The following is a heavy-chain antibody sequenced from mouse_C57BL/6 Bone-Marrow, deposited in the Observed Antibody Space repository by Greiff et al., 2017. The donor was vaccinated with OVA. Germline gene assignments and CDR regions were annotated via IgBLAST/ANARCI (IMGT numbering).Heavy chain of an antibody. CDR3: ARTPYGSPDY. CDR1: GFTFSSYT. V-gene: IGHV5-9*01. J-gene: IGHJ2*01. Sequence: EVQRVESGGGLVKPGGSLKLSCAASGFTFSSYTMSWVRQTPEKRLEWVATISGGGGNTYYPDSVKGRFTISRDNAKNTLYLQMSSLRSEDTALYYCARTPYGSPDYWGQGTTLTVSS. CDR2: ISGGGGNT. D-gene: IGHD2-2*01.